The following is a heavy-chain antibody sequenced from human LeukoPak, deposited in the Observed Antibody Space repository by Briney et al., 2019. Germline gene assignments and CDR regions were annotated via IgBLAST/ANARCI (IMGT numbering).Heavy chain of an antibody. J-gene: IGHJ4*02. D-gene: IGHD1-26*01. CDR2: IHQHGSKE. CDR1: GFNFRAYW. V-gene: IGHV3-7*03. CDR3: AKGWANSAQGKWELPLSFFDY. Sequence: GGSLRLSCTTSGFNFRAYWMGWVRQAPGKGLEWVANIHQHGSKENYVDSVKGRFTISRDNAKNSVFLQMNSLRAEDTALYYCAKGWANSAQGKWELPLSFFDYWGQGTLVTVSS.